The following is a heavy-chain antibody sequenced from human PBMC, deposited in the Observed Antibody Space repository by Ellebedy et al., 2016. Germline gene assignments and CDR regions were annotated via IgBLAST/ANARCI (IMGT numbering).Heavy chain of an antibody. CDR3: AHTTYSSAWYWYFDL. CDR2: IYWDDDE. J-gene: IGHJ2*01. Sequence: SGPTLVXPTQTLTLTCTLSGFTVSTSGVSVAWIRQPPGKALEWLALIYWDDDERYSPSLKSRLTITKDTSKNQVVLIMTNMNPLDTATYFCAHTTYSSAWYWYFDLWGRGTLVTVSS. CDR1: GFTVSTSGVS. V-gene: IGHV2-5*02. D-gene: IGHD6-19*01.